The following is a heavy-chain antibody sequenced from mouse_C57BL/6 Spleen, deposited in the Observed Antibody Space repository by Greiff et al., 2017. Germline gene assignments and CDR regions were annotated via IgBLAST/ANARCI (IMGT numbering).Heavy chain of an antibody. D-gene: IGHD2-1*01. Sequence: DVKLVESGGGLVKPGGSLKLSCAASGFTFSSYTMSWVRQTPEKRLEWVATISGGGGNTDYPDSVKGRFTISRDNAKNTLYLQMSSLRAEDTALYYCARHNGNSGDFDYWGKGTTLTVSS. V-gene: IGHV5-9*01. CDR2: ISGGGGNT. CDR3: ARHNGNSGDFDY. CDR1: GFTFSSYT. J-gene: IGHJ2*01.